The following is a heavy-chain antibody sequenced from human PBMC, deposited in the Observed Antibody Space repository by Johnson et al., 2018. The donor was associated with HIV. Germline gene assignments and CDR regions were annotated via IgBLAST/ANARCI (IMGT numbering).Heavy chain of an antibody. CDR3: AKDVAFRDDAFDI. J-gene: IGHJ3*02. CDR1: GFTFDDYD. D-gene: IGHD2-21*01. CDR2: INWNGGST. V-gene: IGHV3-20*04. Sequence: MQLVESGGGVVRPGGSLRLSCAASGFTFDDYDMSWVRQAPGKGLEWVSNINWNGGSTGYADSVKGRFTISRDNAKNSLYLQMNSLRVEDTAFYYCAKDVAFRDDAFDIWGQGTMVTVSS.